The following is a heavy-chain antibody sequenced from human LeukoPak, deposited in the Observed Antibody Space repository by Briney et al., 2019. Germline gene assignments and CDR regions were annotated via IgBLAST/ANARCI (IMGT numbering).Heavy chain of an antibody. Sequence: GASVKVSCKASGYTFTSYDINWVRQATGQGLEWMGWMNPNSGNTGYAQKFQGRVTMTRNTSISTANMEPSSLRSEDTAVYYCARALRWCSGGSCYRYYFDYWGQGTLVTVSS. V-gene: IGHV1-8*01. CDR1: GYTFTSYD. D-gene: IGHD2-15*01. CDR2: MNPNSGNT. CDR3: ARALRWCSGGSCYRYYFDY. J-gene: IGHJ4*02.